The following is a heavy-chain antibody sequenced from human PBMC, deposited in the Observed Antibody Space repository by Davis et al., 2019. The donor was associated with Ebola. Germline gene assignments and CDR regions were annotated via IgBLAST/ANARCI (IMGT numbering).Heavy chain of an antibody. CDR3: ARENYYYGMDV. J-gene: IGHJ6*04. CDR2: IYYSGST. Sequence: SETLSLTCAVYGGSFSGYYWSWIRQHPGKGLEWIGYIYYSGSTIYNPSLKSRVTISVDTSKNQFSLKLSSVTAADTAVYYCARENYYYGMDVWGKGTTVTVSS. CDR1: GGSFSGYY. V-gene: IGHV4-59*01.